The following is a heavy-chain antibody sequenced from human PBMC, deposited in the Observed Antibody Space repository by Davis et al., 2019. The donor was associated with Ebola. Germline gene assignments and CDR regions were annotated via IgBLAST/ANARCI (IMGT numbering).Heavy chain of an antibody. CDR3: ARDTGWSPERGYFYDGMDV. D-gene: IGHD3-10*01. CDR2: VYYSGST. Sequence: SETLSLTCAVSGGSISSGGYSWSWIRQPPGKRLEWIGFVYYSGSTNYNPSLKSRVTISVDTSKNQFSLKLSSVTAADTAVYYCARDTGWSPERGYFYDGMDVWGQGTTVTVSS. CDR1: GGSISSGGYS. J-gene: IGHJ6*02. V-gene: IGHV4-61*08.